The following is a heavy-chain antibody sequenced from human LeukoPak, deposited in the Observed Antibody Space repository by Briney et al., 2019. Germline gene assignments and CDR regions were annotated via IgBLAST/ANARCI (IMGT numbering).Heavy chain of an antibody. V-gene: IGHV4-38-2*01. CDR3: ARYSRDLRHRTPIDY. J-gene: IGHJ4*02. CDR2: IYHSGST. CDR1: GYSISSGYY. Sequence: SETLSLTYAVSGYSISSGYYWGWIRQPPGKGLEWIGSIYHSGSTYYTPSLKSRVTISVDTSKHQFSLKLSSVTAADTAVYYCARYSRDLRHRTPIDYWGQRTLVTVSS. D-gene: IGHD2-21*01.